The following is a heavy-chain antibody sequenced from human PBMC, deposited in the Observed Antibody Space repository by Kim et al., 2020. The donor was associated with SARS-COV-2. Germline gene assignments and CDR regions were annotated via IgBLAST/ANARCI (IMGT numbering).Heavy chain of an antibody. CDR3: THYYDSSGYQVDY. CDR2: IKSKIDGGTT. V-gene: IGHV3-15*01. D-gene: IGHD3-22*01. J-gene: IGHJ4*02. Sequence: GGSLRLSCAASGFTFSNAWMFWIRQAPGKGLEWVGRIKSKIDGGTTDHAVPVKGRFTISRDDSNETLYLQMNSLKTEDTAIYYCTHYYDSSGYQVDYWGQGTLVTVSS. CDR1: GFTFSNAW.